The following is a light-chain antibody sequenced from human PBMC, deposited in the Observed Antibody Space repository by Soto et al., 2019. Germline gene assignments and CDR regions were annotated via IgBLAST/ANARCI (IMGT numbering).Light chain of an antibody. V-gene: IGLV2-8*01. CDR3: CSYAGSNNLV. CDR1: SSDVGGYNY. CDR2: EVS. J-gene: IGLJ2*01. Sequence: QSALTQPPSASGSPGQSVTISCTGTSSDVGGYNYVSWYQQLPGKAPKVMIFEVSKRPSGVPDRFSGSKSGNTASLTVSWLQADDEADYYCCSYAGSNNLVFGGGTKLTVL.